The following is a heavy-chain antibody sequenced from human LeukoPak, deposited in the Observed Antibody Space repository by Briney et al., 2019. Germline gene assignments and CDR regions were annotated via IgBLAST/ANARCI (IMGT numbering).Heavy chain of an antibody. D-gene: IGHD6-19*01. CDR1: GYTFTGYY. J-gene: IGHJ4*02. CDR3: ARQLDGDSSGWYDIIDY. V-gene: IGHV7-4-1*02. Sequence: ASVKVSCKASGYTFTGYYMHWVRQAPGQGLEWMGWINTNTGNPTYAQGFTGRFVFSLDTSVSTAYLQISSLKAEDTAVYYCARQLDGDSSGWYDIIDYWGQGTLVTVSS. CDR2: INTNTGNP.